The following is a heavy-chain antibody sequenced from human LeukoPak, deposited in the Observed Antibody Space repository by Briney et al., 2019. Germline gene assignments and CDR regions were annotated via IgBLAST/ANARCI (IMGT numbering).Heavy chain of an antibody. CDR1: GGSIISSYY. V-gene: IGHV4-59*08. CDR2: IYYSDNT. J-gene: IGHJ4*02. Sequence: PSETLSLTCTVSGGSIISSYYWSWIRQPPGKGLEWIGYIYYSDNTNYNPSLKSRVTISVDTSKNQFSLKLSSVTAADTAVYYCARRGGQGIDYWGQGTLVTVSS. CDR3: ARRGGQGIDY. D-gene: IGHD3-16*01.